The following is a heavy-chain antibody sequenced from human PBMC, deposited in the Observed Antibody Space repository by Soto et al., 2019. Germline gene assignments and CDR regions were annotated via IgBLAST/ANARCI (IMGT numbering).Heavy chain of an antibody. CDR3: ATAVAGTRSYYYYGMDV. Sequence: GGSLRLSCAASGFTFDDYAMHWVRQAPGKGLEWVSGISWNSGSIGYADSVKGRFTISRDNAKNSLYLQMNSLRAEDTAFYYCATAVAGTRSYYYYGMDVWGQGTTVTVSS. V-gene: IGHV3-9*01. CDR2: ISWNSGSI. J-gene: IGHJ6*02. D-gene: IGHD6-19*01. CDR1: GFTFDDYA.